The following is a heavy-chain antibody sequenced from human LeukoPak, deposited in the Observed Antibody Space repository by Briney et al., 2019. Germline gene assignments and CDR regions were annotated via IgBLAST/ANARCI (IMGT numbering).Heavy chain of an antibody. CDR2: IYYSGST. V-gene: IGHV4-39*07. CDR1: GGSISSSSYY. Sequence: PSETLSLTCTVSGGSISSSSYYWGWIRQPPGKGLEWIGSIYYSGSTYYNPSLKSRVTISVDTSKNQFSLKLSSLTAADTAVYXXXXXXVIVVVPAAMGYNWFDPWGQGTLVTVSS. J-gene: IGHJ5*02. CDR3: XXXXVIVVVPAAMGYNWFDP. D-gene: IGHD2-2*01.